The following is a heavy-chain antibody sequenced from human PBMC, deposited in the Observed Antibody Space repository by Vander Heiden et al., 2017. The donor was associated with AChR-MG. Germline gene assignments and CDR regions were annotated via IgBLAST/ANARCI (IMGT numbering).Heavy chain of an antibody. V-gene: IGHV2-70*01. J-gene: IGHJ2*01. D-gene: IGHD6-19*01. CDR1: GFSLSTSGMC. CDR3: ARGCPGLDAEQWLEGALGYFDL. CDR2: IDWDDDK. Sequence: QVTLRESGPALVKPTQTLTLTCTFSGFSLSTSGMCVSWIRQPPGKALEWLALIDWDDDKYYSTSLKTRLTISKDTSKNQVVLTMTNMDPVDTATYYCARGCPGLDAEQWLEGALGYFDLWGRGTLVTVSS.